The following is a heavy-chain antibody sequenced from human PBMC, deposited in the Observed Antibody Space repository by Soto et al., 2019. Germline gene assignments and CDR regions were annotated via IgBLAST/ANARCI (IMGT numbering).Heavy chain of an antibody. J-gene: IGHJ5*02. CDR3: ARSVGYDFWSGYYNWFDP. D-gene: IGHD3-3*01. CDR2: INHSGST. CDR1: GGSFSGYY. Sequence: SETLSLTCAVYGGSFSGYYWSWIRQPPGKGLEWIGEINHSGSTTYNPSLKSRVTISVDTSKNQFSLKLSTVTAADAAVYYCARSVGYDFWSGYYNWFDPWGQGTLVTVSS. V-gene: IGHV4-34*01.